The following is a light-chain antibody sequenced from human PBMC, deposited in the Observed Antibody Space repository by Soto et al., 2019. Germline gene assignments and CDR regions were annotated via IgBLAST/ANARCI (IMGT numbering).Light chain of an antibody. CDR2: DAS. CDR3: QQYDNLPRWT. CDR1: QDISNY. J-gene: IGKJ1*01. V-gene: IGKV1-33*01. Sequence: DIQITHSPSSLSSSVGDRVTITCQASQDISNYLNWYQQKPGKAPKLLIYDASNLETGVPSRFSGSGSGTDFTFTISSLQPEDIATYYCQQYDNLPRWTFGQGTKVDIK.